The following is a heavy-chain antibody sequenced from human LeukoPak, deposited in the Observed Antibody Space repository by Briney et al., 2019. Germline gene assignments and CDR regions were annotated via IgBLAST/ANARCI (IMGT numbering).Heavy chain of an antibody. D-gene: IGHD4-23*01. CDR2: IRSTSNTI. V-gene: IGHV3-48*03. J-gene: IGHJ4*02. Sequence: GGSLRLSCAASGFTFSSYEMNWVRQAPGKGLEWVSYIRSTSNTIYYADSVKGRFTISRDNAKNSLYLQMNSLRAEDTAVYYCARDFGRWFIDYWGQGTLVTVSS. CDR1: GFTFSSYE. CDR3: ARDFGRWFIDY.